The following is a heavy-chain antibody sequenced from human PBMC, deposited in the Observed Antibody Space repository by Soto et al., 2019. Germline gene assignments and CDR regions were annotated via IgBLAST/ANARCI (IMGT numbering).Heavy chain of an antibody. CDR2: ISSNGGST. D-gene: IGHD3-22*01. CDR1: GFTFSSYA. J-gene: IGHJ3*02. CDR3: VKDGHDSSGCSLGDAFDI. V-gene: IGHV3-64D*08. Sequence: EVQLVESGGGLVQPGGSLRLSCSASGFTFSSYAMHWVRQAPGKGLEYVSAISSNGGSTYYADSVKGRFTISRDNSKKTLYLQMSSLRAEDTAVYYCVKDGHDSSGCSLGDAFDIWGQGTMVTVSS.